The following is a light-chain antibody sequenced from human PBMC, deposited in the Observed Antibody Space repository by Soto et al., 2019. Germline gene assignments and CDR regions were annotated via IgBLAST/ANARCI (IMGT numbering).Light chain of an antibody. V-gene: IGLV2-14*01. CDR3: SSYTSSSTLV. Sequence: QSALTQPASVSGSPGQSITISCTGTSSDVGGYNYVSWYQQHPGKAPKLMISEVSNRPSGVSNRFSGSKSGNTASLTISGLQPDDEADYNCSSYTSSSTLVFGGGTKLTVL. J-gene: IGLJ2*01. CDR2: EVS. CDR1: SSDVGGYNY.